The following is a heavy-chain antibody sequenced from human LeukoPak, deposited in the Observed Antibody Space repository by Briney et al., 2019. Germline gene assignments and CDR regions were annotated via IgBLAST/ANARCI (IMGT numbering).Heavy chain of an antibody. J-gene: IGHJ4*02. CDR3: ARDVGYCSSTSCSWGNY. V-gene: IGHV3-21*01. CDR2: ISSSSSYI. Sequence: GSLRLPCAASGFTFSSYSMNWVRQAPGKGLEWVSSISSSSSYIYYADSVKGRFTISRDNAKNSLYLQMNSLRAEDTAVYYCARDVGYCSSTSCSWGNYWGQGTLVTVSS. CDR1: GFTFSSYS. D-gene: IGHD2-2*01.